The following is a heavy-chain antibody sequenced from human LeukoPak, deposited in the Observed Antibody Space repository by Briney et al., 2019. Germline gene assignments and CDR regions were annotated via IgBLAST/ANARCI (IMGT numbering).Heavy chain of an antibody. CDR2: IKSKTDGGTT. CDR3: TTSLYRSGWYGFDY. CDR1: GFTFSSYA. D-gene: IGHD6-19*01. Sequence: PGGSLRLSCAASGFTFSSYAMSWVRQAPGKGLEWVGRIKSKTDGGTTDYAAPVKGRFTISRDDSKNTLYLQMNSLKTEDTAVYYCTTSLYRSGWYGFDYWGQGTLVTVSS. V-gene: IGHV3-15*01. J-gene: IGHJ4*02.